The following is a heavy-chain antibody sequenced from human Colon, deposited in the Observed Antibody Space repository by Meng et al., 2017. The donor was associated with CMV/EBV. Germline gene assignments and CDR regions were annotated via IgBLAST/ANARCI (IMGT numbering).Heavy chain of an antibody. CDR2: IYYSGST. CDR1: GGSISISNYY. Sequence: SGGSISISNYYWTWIRQPPGKGLEWIGAIYYSGSTYYNPSLKSRVTVSIDTSKNQFSLKLNSVTAADTAVYYCARDQKASYGSLGLDYWGQGTLVTVSS. CDR3: ARDQKASYGSLGLDY. V-gene: IGHV4-39*07. J-gene: IGHJ4*02. D-gene: IGHD5-18*01.